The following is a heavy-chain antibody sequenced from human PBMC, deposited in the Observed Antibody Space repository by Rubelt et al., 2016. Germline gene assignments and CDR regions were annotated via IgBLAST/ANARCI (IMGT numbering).Heavy chain of an antibody. CDR2: IDSDVSNT. CDR1: GFTFRSYW. CDR3: VKDARGEMSTISYFGY. J-gene: IGHJ4*02. D-gene: IGHD5-24*01. V-gene: IGHV3-74*01. Sequence: EVQLLESGGGLVQPGGSLTLSCVVSGFTFRSYWMHWVRQAPGKGLVWVSGIDSDVSNTVYADSVKGRFTISRENAKNTLYLKMNRRGAEETALYYGVKDARGEMSTISYFGYWGQGAPVTVSS.